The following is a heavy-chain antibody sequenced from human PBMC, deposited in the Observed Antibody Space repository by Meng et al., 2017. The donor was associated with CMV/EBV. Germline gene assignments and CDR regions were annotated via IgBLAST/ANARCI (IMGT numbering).Heavy chain of an antibody. J-gene: IGHJ4*02. V-gene: IGHV3-53*01. CDR1: GFTFSNAW. CDR2: IYSGGST. D-gene: IGHD6-6*01. CDR3: ASGIAARSG. Sequence: GGSLRLSCAASGFTFSNAWMSGVRQAPGKGLEWVSVIYSGGSTYYADSVKGRFTISRDNSKNTLYLQMNSLRAEDTAVYYCASGIAARSGWGQGTLVTVSS.